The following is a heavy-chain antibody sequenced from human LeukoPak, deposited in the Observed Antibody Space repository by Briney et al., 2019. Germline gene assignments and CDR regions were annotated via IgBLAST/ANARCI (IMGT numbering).Heavy chain of an antibody. J-gene: IGHJ4*02. D-gene: IGHD2-15*01. V-gene: IGHV4-30-4*01. CDR3: ASYTHCSGGSCYLRGFDY. Sequence: SQTLSLTCTVSGGSISSGDYYWSWIRQPPGKGLEWIGYIYYSGSTYYNPSLKSRVTISVDPSKNQFSLKLSSVTAADTAVYYCASYTHCSGGSCYLRGFDYWGQGTLVTVSS. CDR1: GGSISSGDYY. CDR2: IYYSGST.